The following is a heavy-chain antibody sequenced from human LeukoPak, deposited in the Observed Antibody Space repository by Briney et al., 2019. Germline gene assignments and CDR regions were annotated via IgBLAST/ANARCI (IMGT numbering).Heavy chain of an antibody. CDR1: GDSVSSNTAA. J-gene: IGHJ6*02. Sequence: SQTLSLTCAISGDSVSSNTAAWNWIRQSPSRGLEWLRRTYYRSKWYNDYAVSVKSRVIIYPDTTKNQFFLQLNSVTPEDTAVYYCTRRPSPGYGMDVWGQGTTVTVSS. CDR2: TYYRSKWYN. CDR3: TRRPSPGYGMDV. D-gene: IGHD3-10*01. V-gene: IGHV6-1*01.